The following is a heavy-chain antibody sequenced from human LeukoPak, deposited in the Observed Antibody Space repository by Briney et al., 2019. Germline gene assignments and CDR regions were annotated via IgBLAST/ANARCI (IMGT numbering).Heavy chain of an antibody. D-gene: IGHD6-6*01. V-gene: IGHV4-39*07. CDR3: AKYSSSSRGYFDY. J-gene: IGHJ4*02. CDR2: VSYSGYT. Sequence: SETLSLTCTVSGGSIISNVYYWAWIRQPPGKGLEWIGSVSYSGYTYYNPSLKSRVTISLDTSKNQFFLKLNSVTAADTAVYYCAKYSSSSRGYFDYWGQGTLVTASS. CDR1: GGSIISNVYY.